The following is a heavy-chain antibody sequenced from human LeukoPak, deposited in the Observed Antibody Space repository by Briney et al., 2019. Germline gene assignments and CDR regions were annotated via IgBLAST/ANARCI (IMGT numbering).Heavy chain of an antibody. V-gene: IGHV1-69*05. J-gene: IGHJ6*03. CDR3: ARDVVVVPAAMPDTHHYYYYYMDV. CDR2: IIPIFGTA. Sequence: GASVKVSCKASGGTFSSYAISWVRQAPGQGLEWMGGIIPIFGTANYAQKFQGRVTITTDESTSTAYMELSSLRSEDTAVYYCARDVVVVPAAMPDTHHYYYYYMDVWGKGTTVTVSS. D-gene: IGHD2-2*01. CDR1: GGTFSSYA.